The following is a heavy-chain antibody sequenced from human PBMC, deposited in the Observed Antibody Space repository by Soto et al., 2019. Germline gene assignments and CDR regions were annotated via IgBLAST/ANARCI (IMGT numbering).Heavy chain of an antibody. J-gene: IGHJ6*02. CDR1: GFTFSSYG. CDR3: RMVRGGMGAAYYYGMDV. V-gene: IGHV3-30*03. D-gene: IGHD3-10*01. Sequence: QVQLVESGGGVVQPGRSLRLSCAASGFTFSSYGVHWVRQAPGKGLEWVAVISYDGSNKYYADSVKGRFTISRDNSKNPLYLQMNSLRAEDTAGYDLRMVRGGMGAAYYYGMDVWGQGTTVTGSS. CDR2: ISYDGSNK.